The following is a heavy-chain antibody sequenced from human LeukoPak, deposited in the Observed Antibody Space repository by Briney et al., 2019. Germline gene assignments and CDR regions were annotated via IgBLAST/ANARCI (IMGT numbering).Heavy chain of an antibody. J-gene: IGHJ4*02. CDR1: GFASRNYV. Sequence: GGSLRLSCAASGFASRNYVIHWVGQAPGKGLKGVAVTSSDLNVKLYADSVKGRFTISRDNSRSTLYLQMNSLRPEDTAIYYCAREGYYGSGSPPSLYFDYWGQGTLVTVSS. V-gene: IGHV3-30-3*01. D-gene: IGHD3-10*01. CDR2: TSSDLNVK. CDR3: AREGYYGSGSPPSLYFDY.